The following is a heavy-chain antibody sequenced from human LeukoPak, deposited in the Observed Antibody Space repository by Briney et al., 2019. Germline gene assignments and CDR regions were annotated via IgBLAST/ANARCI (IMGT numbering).Heavy chain of an antibody. J-gene: IGHJ3*02. CDR2: IIPIFGTA. CDR3: ARVDYNDAFDI. Sequence: SVKVSCKASGYTFTGYYLHWVRQAPGQGLEWMGGIIPIFGTANYAQKFQGRVTITADKSTSTAYMELSSLRSEDTAVYYCARVDYNDAFDIWGQGTMVTVSS. V-gene: IGHV1-69*06. D-gene: IGHD3-10*01. CDR1: GYTFTGYY.